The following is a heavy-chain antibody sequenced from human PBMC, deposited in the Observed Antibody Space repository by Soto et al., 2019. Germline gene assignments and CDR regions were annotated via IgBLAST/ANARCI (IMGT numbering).Heavy chain of an antibody. V-gene: IGHV4-39*02. J-gene: IGHJ5*02. CDR3: ATQEVGGSYVYTFDP. CDR2: IYYSGST. D-gene: IGHD1-26*01. CDR1: GGSITSSSYY. Sequence: QLHLRESGPGLVKPSETLSLTCTVSGGSITSSSYYWGWIRQPPGKGLEWIGSIYYSGSTYYNPSLTSRVTISVDTSKNHFSLKLSSVTAADTAVYYCATQEVGGSYVYTFDPWGQGTLVTVSS.